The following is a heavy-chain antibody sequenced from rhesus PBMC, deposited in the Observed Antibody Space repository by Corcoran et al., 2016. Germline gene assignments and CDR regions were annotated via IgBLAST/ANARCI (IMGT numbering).Heavy chain of an antibody. V-gene: IGHV2-174*01. J-gene: IGHJ4*01. CDR3: VRSRRDSGYRDYFDY. CDR2: IYWDDDK. CDR1: GFSITTTTLG. D-gene: IGHD5-24*01. Sequence: QVTLKESGPALVKPTQTLTLTCAFSGFSITTTTLGVGWIRQPPGKALEWLALIYWDDDKYYRASLKSRLTTSSDTAKNQVVLTMTNMDPVDTATYFCVRSRRDSGYRDYFDYWGQGVLVTVSS.